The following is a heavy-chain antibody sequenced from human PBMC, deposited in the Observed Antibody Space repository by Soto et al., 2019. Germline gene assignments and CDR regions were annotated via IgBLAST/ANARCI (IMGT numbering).Heavy chain of an antibody. V-gene: IGHV3-23*01. J-gene: IGHJ4*02. CDR3: AKYYYDSSGYLESYDY. D-gene: IGHD3-22*01. CDR2: ISGSGGST. Sequence: PGGSLSLSCAASGFTFSSYAMSWVRQAPGKGLEWVSAISGSGGSTYYADSVKGRFTISRDNSKNTLYLQMNSLRAEDTAVYYCAKYYYDSSGYLESYDYWGQGTLVTVSS. CDR1: GFTFSSYA.